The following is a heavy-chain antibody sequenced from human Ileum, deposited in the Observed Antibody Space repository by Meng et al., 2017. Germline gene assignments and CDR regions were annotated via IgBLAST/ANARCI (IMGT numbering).Heavy chain of an antibody. Sequence: QVQLQESGPGLVKPSDTLFLTCTVSGGSISSGGYYWSWIRQHPGKGLEWIGYIYYSGTTYYNPSLKSRVTISVDTSKNQFSLKLSSVTAADTAVYYCAREPPAAAGTGADYWGQGTLVTVSS. D-gene: IGHD6-13*01. CDR2: IYYSGTT. J-gene: IGHJ4*02. CDR1: GGSISSGGYY. V-gene: IGHV4-31*03. CDR3: AREPPAAAGTGADY.